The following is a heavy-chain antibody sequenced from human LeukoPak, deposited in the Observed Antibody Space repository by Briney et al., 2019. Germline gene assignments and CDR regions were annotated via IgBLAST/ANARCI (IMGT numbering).Heavy chain of an antibody. Sequence: PSETLSLTCTVSGGSISSSSYYWVWIRQPPGKGLEWIGSIYYSGSTYYNPSLKSRVTISVDTSKNQFSLRLSSVTAADTAVYYCARLSYYDYIWGTYRFFDYWGQGTLVTVSS. CDR1: GGSISSSSYY. CDR3: ARLSYYDYIWGTYRFFDY. V-gene: IGHV4-39*07. D-gene: IGHD3-16*02. CDR2: IYYSGST. J-gene: IGHJ4*02.